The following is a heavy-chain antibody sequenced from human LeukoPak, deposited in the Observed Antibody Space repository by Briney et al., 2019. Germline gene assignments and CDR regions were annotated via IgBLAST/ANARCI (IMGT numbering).Heavy chain of an antibody. D-gene: IGHD2-2*01. Sequence: SETLSLTCTVSGGSISSSSYYWGWIRQPPGKGLEWIGSIYYSWSTYYNPSLKSRVTISVDTSKNQFSLTLSSVTAADTAVYYCAAGYCSSTSCYALYYYGMDVWGQGTTVTVSS. V-gene: IGHV4-39*01. CDR1: GGSISSSSYY. CDR3: AAGYCSSTSCYALYYYGMDV. CDR2: IYYSWST. J-gene: IGHJ6*02.